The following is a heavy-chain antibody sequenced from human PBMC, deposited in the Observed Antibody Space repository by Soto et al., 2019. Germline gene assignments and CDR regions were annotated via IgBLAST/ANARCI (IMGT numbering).Heavy chain of an antibody. CDR1: GGSFSGYY. Sequence: QVQLQQWGAGLLKPSETLSLTCAVYGGSFSGYYWSWIRQPPGKGLEWIGEINHSGSTNYNPSLKSRVTISVDTSKNQFSLKLSSVTAADTAVYYCARNDRGDTLGYWGQGTLVTVSS. V-gene: IGHV4-34*01. CDR2: INHSGST. J-gene: IGHJ4*02. CDR3: ARNDRGDTLGY. D-gene: IGHD3-9*01.